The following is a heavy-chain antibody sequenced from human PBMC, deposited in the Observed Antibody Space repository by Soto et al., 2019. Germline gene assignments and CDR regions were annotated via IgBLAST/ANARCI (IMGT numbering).Heavy chain of an antibody. CDR2: IIPIFGTA. V-gene: IGHV1-69*06. J-gene: IGHJ6*02. CDR3: ARGDIVVVGAAILDYYGMDV. Sequence: QVQLVQSGAEVKKPGSSVKVSCKASGGTFSSYAISWVRQAPGQGLEWMGGIIPIFGTANYAQKFQGRVTITADKSPSTADMELSSLRSEDTVVYYCARGDIVVVGAAILDYYGMDVWGQGTTVTVSS. CDR1: GGTFSSYA. D-gene: IGHD2-15*01.